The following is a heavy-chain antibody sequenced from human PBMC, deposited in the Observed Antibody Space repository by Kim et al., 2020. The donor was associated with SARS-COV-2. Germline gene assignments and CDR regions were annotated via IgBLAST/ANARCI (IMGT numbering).Heavy chain of an antibody. J-gene: IGHJ5*02. CDR1: GYSFTSYW. CDR3: ASATSPGIAAAGTFDP. CDR2: IDPSDSYT. Sequence: GESLKISCKGSGYSFTSYWISWVRQMPGKGLEWMGRIDPSDSYTNYSPSFQGHVTISADKSISTAYLQWSSLKASDTAMYYCASATSPGIAAAGTFDPWGQGTLVTVSS. D-gene: IGHD6-13*01. V-gene: IGHV5-10-1*01.